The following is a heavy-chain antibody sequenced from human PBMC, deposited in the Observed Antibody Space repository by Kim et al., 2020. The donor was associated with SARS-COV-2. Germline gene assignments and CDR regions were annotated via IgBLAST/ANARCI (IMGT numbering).Heavy chain of an antibody. Sequence: GGSLRLSCAASGFTFSNAWMSWVRQAPGKGLEWVGRIKSKTDGGTTDYAAPVKGRFTISRDDSKNTLYLQMNSLKTEDTAVYYCTTGFGSSGSFDYWGQGTLVTVSS. J-gene: IGHJ4*02. V-gene: IGHV3-15*01. CDR3: TTGFGSSGSFDY. CDR1: GFTFSNAW. D-gene: IGHD3-22*01. CDR2: IKSKTDGGTT.